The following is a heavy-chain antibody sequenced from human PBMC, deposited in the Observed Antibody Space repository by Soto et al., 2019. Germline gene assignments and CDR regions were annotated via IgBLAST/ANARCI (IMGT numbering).Heavy chain of an antibody. D-gene: IGHD4-17*01. CDR1: GFNFPTFW. Sequence: PGESLNISCKHSGFNFPTFWIGWVRQMPGKGLEWMGIIYPGDSDTRYSPSFQGQVTISADKSISTAYLQWSSLKASDTAMYYCERRAYGDHGYYYGMDAWGQGTTVTVSS. CDR3: ERRAYGDHGYYYGMDA. J-gene: IGHJ6*02. V-gene: IGHV5-51*01. CDR2: IYPGDSDT.